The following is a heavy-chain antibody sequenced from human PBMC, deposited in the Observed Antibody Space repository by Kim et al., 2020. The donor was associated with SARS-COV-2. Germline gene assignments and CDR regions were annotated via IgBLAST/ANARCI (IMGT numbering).Heavy chain of an antibody. CDR1: GGTFSSYA. V-gene: IGHV1-69*13. Sequence: SVKVSCKASGGTFSSYAISWVRQAPGQGLEWMGGIIPIFGTANYAQKFQGRVTITADESTSTAYMELSSLRSEDTAVYYCAREGENSSSWRIFDYWGQGTLVTVSS. CDR3: AREGENSSSWRIFDY. D-gene: IGHD6-13*01. J-gene: IGHJ4*02. CDR2: IIPIFGTA.